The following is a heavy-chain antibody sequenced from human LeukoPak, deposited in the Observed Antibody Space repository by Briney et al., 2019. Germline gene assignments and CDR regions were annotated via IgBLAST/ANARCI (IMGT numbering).Heavy chain of an antibody. D-gene: IGHD2/OR15-2a*01. CDR3: ASSIAEDAFDI. J-gene: IGHJ3*02. V-gene: IGHV4-59*08. Sequence: SETLSLTCTVSGGSISSYYWSWIRQPPGKGLEWIGYIYYSGSTNYNPSLKSRVTISVDTSKNQFSLKLSSVTAADTAVYYCASSIAEDAFDIWGQGTVVTVSS. CDR1: GGSISSYY. CDR2: IYYSGST.